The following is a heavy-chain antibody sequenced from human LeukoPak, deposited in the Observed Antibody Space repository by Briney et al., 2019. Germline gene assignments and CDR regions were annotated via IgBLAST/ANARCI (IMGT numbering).Heavy chain of an antibody. CDR3: ARDSGTTGEVKFDP. D-gene: IGHD3-10*01. Sequence: SETLSLTCAVYGGSFSGYYWSWIRQPAGKGLEWIGRIYNSGSTTYNPSLKSRVTMSVDTSKNQFSLKLSSVTAADTAVYYCARDSGTTGEVKFDPWGQGDLVTVSS. CDR2: IYNSGST. J-gene: IGHJ5*02. V-gene: IGHV4-4*07. CDR1: GGSFSGYY.